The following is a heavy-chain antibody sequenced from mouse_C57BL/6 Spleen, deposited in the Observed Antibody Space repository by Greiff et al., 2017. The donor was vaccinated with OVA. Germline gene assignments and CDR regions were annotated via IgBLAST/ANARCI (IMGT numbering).Heavy chain of an antibody. CDR2: ISGGGGNT. V-gene: IGHV5-9*01. CDR1: GFTFSSYT. Sequence: DVKLVESGGGLVKPGGSLKLSCAASGFTFSSYTMSWVRQTPEKRLEWVATISGGGGNTYYPDSVKGRFTISRDNAKNTLYLQMSSLRSEDTALYYCARNYYGSSYVWYFDVWGTGTTVTVSS. D-gene: IGHD1-1*01. J-gene: IGHJ1*03. CDR3: ARNYYGSSYVWYFDV.